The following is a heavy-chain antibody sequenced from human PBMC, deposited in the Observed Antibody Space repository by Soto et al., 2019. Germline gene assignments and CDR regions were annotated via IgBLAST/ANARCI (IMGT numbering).Heavy chain of an antibody. Sequence: ASVKVSCKASGYTFTSYGISWVRQAPGQGLEWMGWISAYNGNTNYAQKLQGRVTMTTDTSTSTAYMELRSLRSDDTAVYYCAREELRYFDWLLSSLPAYHYGMDVWGQGTTVTVSS. CDR3: AREELRYFDWLLSSLPAYHYGMDV. CDR1: GYTFTSYG. J-gene: IGHJ6*02. V-gene: IGHV1-18*01. CDR2: ISAYNGNT. D-gene: IGHD3-9*01.